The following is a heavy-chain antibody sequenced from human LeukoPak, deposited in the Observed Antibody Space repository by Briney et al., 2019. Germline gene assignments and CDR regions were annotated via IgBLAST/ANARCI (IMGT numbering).Heavy chain of an antibody. CDR2: ISYDGSNK. D-gene: IGHD1-26*01. V-gene: IGHV3-30*18. J-gene: IGHJ3*02. Sequence: PGGSLRLSCAASGVTFSTYDIHWVRQAPGKGLEWVAVISYDGSNKYYAESVQGRFTISRDQSKNTLYLQMDSLRAEDTAVYYCAKAKYSGHYASAFDIWGQGTLVTVSS. CDR3: AKAKYSGHYASAFDI. CDR1: GVTFSTYD.